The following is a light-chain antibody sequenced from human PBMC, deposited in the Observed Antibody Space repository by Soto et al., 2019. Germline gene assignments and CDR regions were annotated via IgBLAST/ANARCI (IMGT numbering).Light chain of an antibody. CDR1: GSDVGSYNL. J-gene: IGLJ1*01. V-gene: IGLV2-23*01. CDR3: CSYAGSIIYV. CDR2: EGS. Sequence: QSVLTQPASVSGSDGQSITISCTGTGSDVGSYNLVSWYQQYPGKAPKLMIYEGSKRPSGVSNRFSGSKSGNTASLTISGLQADYYAYYYCCSYAGSIIYVFGTGTKVTVL.